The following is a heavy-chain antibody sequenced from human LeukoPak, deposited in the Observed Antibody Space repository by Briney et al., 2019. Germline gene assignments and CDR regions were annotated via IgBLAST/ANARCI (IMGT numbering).Heavy chain of an antibody. Sequence: GASVKVSCKASGGTFSSYAISWVRQAPGQGLEWMGGIIPIFGTANYAQKFQGRVTITADESTSTAYMELSSLRSEDTAVYYCARYDDSTSPGPGGGYYGMDVWGQGTTVTVSS. CDR2: IIPIFGTA. V-gene: IGHV1-69*13. CDR1: GGTFSSYA. J-gene: IGHJ6*02. D-gene: IGHD2-2*01. CDR3: ARYDDSTSPGPGGGYYGMDV.